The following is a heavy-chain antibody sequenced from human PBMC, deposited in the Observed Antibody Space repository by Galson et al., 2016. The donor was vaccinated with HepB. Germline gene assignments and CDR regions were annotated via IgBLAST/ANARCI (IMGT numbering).Heavy chain of an antibody. D-gene: IGHD2-8*02. V-gene: IGHV4-59*01. CDR2: VYSSGHT. CDR1: DASIGDSI. J-gene: IGHJ4*02. CDR3: ARLIRVGNTGFYFDY. Sequence: SETLSLTCTVSDASIGDSIWSWIRQPPGKGLEWIGHVYSSGHTNFNPSLMSRVTMSVDTSHNHFYLNLTSVTAADTAVYFCARLIRVGNTGFYFDYWGQGSLVTVSS.